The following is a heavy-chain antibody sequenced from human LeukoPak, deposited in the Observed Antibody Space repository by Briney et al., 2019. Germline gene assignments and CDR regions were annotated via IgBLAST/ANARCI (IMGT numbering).Heavy chain of an antibody. D-gene: IGHD3-9*01. CDR2: ISAYNGNT. V-gene: IGHV1-18*01. J-gene: IGHJ4*02. Sequence: GASVKVSCKASGYTFTSYGISWVRQAPGQGLEWMGWISAYNGNTNYAQKLQGRVTMTTDTSTSTAYMELRSLRSDDTAVYYCARDPHNYDILTGYYYADPPEDYWGQGTLVTVSS. CDR3: ARDPHNYDILTGYYYADPPEDY. CDR1: GYTFTSYG.